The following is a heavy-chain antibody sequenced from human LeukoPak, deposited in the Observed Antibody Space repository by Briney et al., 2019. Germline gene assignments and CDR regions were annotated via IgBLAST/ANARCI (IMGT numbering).Heavy chain of an antibody. D-gene: IGHD3-22*01. CDR1: GYTFTDYY. Sequence: GASVKVSCKASGYTFTDYYMHWVQQAPGKGLEWMGLVDPEDGETIYAEKFQGRVTITADTSTDTAYMELSSLRSEDTAVYYCAAAYDSSGYRDGFDPWGQGTLVTVSS. V-gene: IGHV1-69-2*01. CDR3: AAAYDSSGYRDGFDP. J-gene: IGHJ5*02. CDR2: VDPEDGET.